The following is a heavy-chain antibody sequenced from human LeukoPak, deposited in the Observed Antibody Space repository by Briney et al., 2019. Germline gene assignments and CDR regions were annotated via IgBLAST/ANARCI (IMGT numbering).Heavy chain of an antibody. Sequence: GRSLRLSCAASGFTFSSYGMHWVRQAPGKGLEWVAVIWYDGSNKYYADSVKGRFTISRDNSKNTLYLQMNSLRAEDTAVYYCARGSSGYPRDYWGQGTLVTVSS. V-gene: IGHV3-33*01. CDR2: IWYDGSNK. J-gene: IGHJ4*02. CDR1: GFTFSSYG. CDR3: ARGSSGYPRDY. D-gene: IGHD3-22*01.